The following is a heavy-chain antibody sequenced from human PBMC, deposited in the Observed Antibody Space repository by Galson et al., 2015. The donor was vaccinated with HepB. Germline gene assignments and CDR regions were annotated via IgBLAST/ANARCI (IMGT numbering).Heavy chain of an antibody. V-gene: IGHV3-48*02. Sequence: SLRLSCAASGFAFIGYNMHWARQAPGKGLEWVAFINKDGNSKQYGDSVKGRFTTSRDNAKNSLYLQMNSLRDEDTAVYYCVRDIGGVFYFDCWGQGTLVTVSS. CDR2: INKDGNSK. CDR3: VRDIGGVFYFDC. D-gene: IGHD2-15*01. J-gene: IGHJ4*02. CDR1: GFAFIGYN.